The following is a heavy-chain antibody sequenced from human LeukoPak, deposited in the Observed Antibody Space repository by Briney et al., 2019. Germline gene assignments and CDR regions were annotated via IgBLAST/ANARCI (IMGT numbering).Heavy chain of an antibody. D-gene: IGHD6-19*01. CDR1: GDSVSSNTAA. CDR3: AREVAGTWAFDI. Sequence: SQPLSLTCAISGDSVSSNTAAWNWIRQSPSRGLEWLGRTFYRSKWYDDYAPSVKSRITINPDTSKNQFSLHLNSVTPEDTAVYYCAREVAGTWAFDIWGQGTMVTVSS. CDR2: TFYRSKWYD. J-gene: IGHJ3*02. V-gene: IGHV6-1*01.